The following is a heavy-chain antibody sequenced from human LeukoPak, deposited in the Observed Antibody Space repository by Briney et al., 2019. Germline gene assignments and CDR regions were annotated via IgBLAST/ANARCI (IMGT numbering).Heavy chain of an antibody. V-gene: IGHV3-23*01. CDR1: GFTFSSYA. J-gene: IGHJ5*02. D-gene: IGHD6-13*01. CDR3: AKDEGGIVDP. CDR2: ISGSGGST. Sequence: GGYLSLKCAASGFTFSSYAMSWVRPAPGKGLEWVSAISGSGGSTYYADSVKGRFTISRDNSKNTLYLQMNSLRAEDTAVYYCAKDEGGIVDPWGQGTLVTVSS.